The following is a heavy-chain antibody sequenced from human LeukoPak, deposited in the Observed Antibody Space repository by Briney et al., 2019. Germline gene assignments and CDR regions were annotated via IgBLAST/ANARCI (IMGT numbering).Heavy chain of an antibody. D-gene: IGHD3-22*01. J-gene: IGHJ5*02. CDR1: GGSISSGGYY. Sequence: ASETLSLTCTVSGGSISSGGYYWSWIRQPPGKGLEWIGYIYHSGSTYYNPSLKSRVTISVDRSKNQFSLKLSSVTAADTAVYYCARDTYDSSGYPNKNWFDPWGQGTLVTVSS. CDR3: ARDTYDSSGYPNKNWFDP. CDR2: IYHSGST. V-gene: IGHV4-30-2*01.